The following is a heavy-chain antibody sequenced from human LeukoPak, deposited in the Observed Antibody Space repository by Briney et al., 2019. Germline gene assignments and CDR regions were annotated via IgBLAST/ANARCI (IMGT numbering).Heavy chain of an antibody. CDR3: ARGEDSSSWSYFDY. V-gene: IGHV3-30-3*01. J-gene: IGHJ4*02. D-gene: IGHD6-13*01. Sequence: QPGRSLRLSCAASGFTFSSYAMHWVRQAPGKGLEWVAVISYDGSNKYYADSVKGRFTISRDNSKNTLYLQMNSLRAEDTAVYYCARGEDSSSWSYFDYWGQGTLVTVSS. CDR1: GFTFSSYA. CDR2: ISYDGSNK.